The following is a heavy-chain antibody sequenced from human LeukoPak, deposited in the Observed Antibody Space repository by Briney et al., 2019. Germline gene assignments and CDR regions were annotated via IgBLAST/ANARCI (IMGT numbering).Heavy chain of an antibody. Sequence: SETLSLTCTVSGGSIISYYWSWIRQPAGKGLEWLWRIYTSGSANSSPSLKGRVTMSVDASKNQFSLTLSSVTAADTAVYYCAREIGRDGYNRSFDYWGQGTLVTVSS. CDR2: IYTSGSA. J-gene: IGHJ4*02. CDR3: AREIGRDGYNRSFDY. D-gene: IGHD5-24*01. CDR1: GGSIISYY. V-gene: IGHV4-4*07.